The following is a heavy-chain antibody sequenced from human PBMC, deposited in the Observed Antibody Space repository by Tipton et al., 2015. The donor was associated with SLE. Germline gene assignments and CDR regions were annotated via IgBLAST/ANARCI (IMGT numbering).Heavy chain of an antibody. CDR2: IYTSGTT. J-gene: IGHJ5*02. CDR3: ARSYSGSFPDWFDP. Sequence: TLSLTCTVSGVSINSGYYYWSWIRQPTGQGLEWIGHIYTSGTTKYNPSLTSRVTISVDTSKNQFSLNLSSVTAADTAVYYCARSYSGSFPDWFDPWGQGTLVTVSS. CDR1: GVSINSGYYY. V-gene: IGHV4-61*09. D-gene: IGHD1-26*01.